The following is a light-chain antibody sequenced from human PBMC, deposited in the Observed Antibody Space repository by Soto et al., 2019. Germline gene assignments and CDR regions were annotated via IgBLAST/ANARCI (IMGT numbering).Light chain of an antibody. CDR3: QQSYSTPWT. J-gene: IGKJ1*01. V-gene: IGKV1-39*01. CDR2: AAS. Sequence: DIQMTQPPSSLSASVGGRVTITCRASQSISSYFNWYQQKPGKAPKLLIYAASSLQSGVPSRFSGSGAGTDFTLTISSLQPEDFATYYCQQSYSTPWTFGQGTKVDIK. CDR1: QSISSY.